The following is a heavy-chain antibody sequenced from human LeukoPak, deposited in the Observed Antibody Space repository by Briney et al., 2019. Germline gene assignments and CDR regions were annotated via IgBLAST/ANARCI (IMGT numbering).Heavy chain of an antibody. V-gene: IGHV1-18*01. CDR3: ASPPFDLRLGELSLSAEYFQH. J-gene: IGHJ1*01. CDR1: GYTFTSYG. Sequence: ASVKVSCKASGYTFTSYGISWVRQAPGQGLEWMGWISAYNGNTNYAQKFQGRVTITADESTSTAYMELSSLRSEDTAVYYCASPPFDLRLGELSLSAEYFQHWGQGTLVTVSS. CDR2: ISAYNGNT. D-gene: IGHD3-16*02.